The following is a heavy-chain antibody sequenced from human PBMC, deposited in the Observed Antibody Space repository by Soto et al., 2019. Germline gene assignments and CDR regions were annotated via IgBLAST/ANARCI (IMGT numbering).Heavy chain of an antibody. V-gene: IGHV3-23*01. J-gene: IGHJ6*02. CDR2: ISGSGGNT. D-gene: IGHD1-26*01. CDR1: GFTFSSYA. CDR3: AMPTSGSYSYHGMDV. Sequence: EVQLLESGGDLVQPGGSLRLSCAASGFTFSSYAMNWVRQAPGKGLEWVSAISGSGGNTFYADSVKGRFTISRDNSKTPLFLQMHSLRAEDTAIYYCAMPTSGSYSYHGMDVWGQGTTVNVS.